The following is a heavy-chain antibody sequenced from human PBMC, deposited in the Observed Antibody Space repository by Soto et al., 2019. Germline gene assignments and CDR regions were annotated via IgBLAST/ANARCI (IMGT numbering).Heavy chain of an antibody. CDR2: IYHGGTT. V-gene: IGHV4-38-2*02. D-gene: IGHD6-19*01. J-gene: IGHJ4*01. CDR1: VYSISSGSY. CDR3: ARVHVMVVAGSTFDY. Sequence: SETLSLTCTVSVYSISSGSYWGWIRQPPGKGPEWIASIYHGGTTFYNPSLKSRITISVDTSNNQFSLKLTSVTAADTAVYYCARVHVMVVAGSTFDYWGHGTLVTSPQ.